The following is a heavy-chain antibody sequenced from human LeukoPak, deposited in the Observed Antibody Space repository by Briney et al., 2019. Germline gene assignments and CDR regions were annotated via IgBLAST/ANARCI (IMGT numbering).Heavy chain of an antibody. CDR3: ARLYSCGWYNDAFDI. D-gene: IGHD6-19*01. Sequence: SETLSLTCAVYGGSFSGYYWSWIRQPPGKGLEWIGEINHSGSTNYNPSLKSRVTISVDTSKNQFSLKLSSVTAADTAVYYCARLYSCGWYNDAFDIWGQGTMVTVSS. CDR2: INHSGST. J-gene: IGHJ3*02. CDR1: GGSFSGYY. V-gene: IGHV4-34*01.